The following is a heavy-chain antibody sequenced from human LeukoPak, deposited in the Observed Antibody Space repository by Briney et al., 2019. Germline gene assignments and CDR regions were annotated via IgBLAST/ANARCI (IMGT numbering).Heavy chain of an antibody. J-gene: IGHJ4*02. D-gene: IGHD3-10*01. CDR3: AKIVGITMVRGVIIEDY. V-gene: IGHV3-30*02. CDR2: IRYDGSNK. CDR1: GFTFSSYG. Sequence: PGGSLRLSCAASGFTFSSYGMHWVRQAPGKGLEWVAFIRYDGSNKYYADSVKGRFTISRDNSKNTLYLQMNSLRAEDTAVYYCAKIVGITMVRGVIIEDYWGQGTLVTVSS.